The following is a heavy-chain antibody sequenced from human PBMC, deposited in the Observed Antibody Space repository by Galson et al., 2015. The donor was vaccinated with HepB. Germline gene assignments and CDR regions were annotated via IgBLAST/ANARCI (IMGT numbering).Heavy chain of an antibody. CDR2: IFYTGTT. CDR3: ARDGGASAGPAFDY. V-gene: IGHV4-38-2*02. CDR1: GYSLRSGYY. D-gene: IGHD2-21*01. J-gene: IGHJ4*02. Sequence: SETLSLTCAISGYSLRSGYYWGWIRQPPGKGLEWIGSIFYTGTTYQNSSLKSRVTMSVDPSKNQFSLNLSSVTAADTAVYYCARDGGASAGPAFDYWGQGTLVTVSS.